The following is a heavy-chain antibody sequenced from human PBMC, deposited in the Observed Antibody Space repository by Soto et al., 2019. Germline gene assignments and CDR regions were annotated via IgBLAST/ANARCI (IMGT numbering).Heavy chain of an antibody. CDR3: VRDKDRQQLGGNYYSGIDV. CDR1: GGTFGNSA. D-gene: IGHD3-3*02. Sequence: QVQLVQSGAEVKKPGSSVTVSCKASGGTFGNSAISWVRQAPGQGLEWMGGFIPIIPTPDYAQKFQGRVTITADESRSTAYMGLASLRSEDTAVYYCVRDKDRQQLGGNYYSGIDVWGQGTTVTVSS. V-gene: IGHV1-69*12. CDR2: FIPIIPTP. J-gene: IGHJ6*02.